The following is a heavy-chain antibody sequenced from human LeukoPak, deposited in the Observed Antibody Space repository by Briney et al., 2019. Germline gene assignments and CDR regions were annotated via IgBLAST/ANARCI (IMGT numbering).Heavy chain of an antibody. J-gene: IGHJ4*02. Sequence: SETLSLTCTVSGDSVRSDYWSWIRQPPGRGLEWIGYTYYRGSTDYNPSLKSRVTISLDTSKNHFSLKLSSVTAADTAVYYCARHGYSSGWFPYWGQGTLVTVSS. V-gene: IGHV4-59*08. CDR2: TYYRGST. CDR3: ARHGYSSGWFPY. D-gene: IGHD6-19*01. CDR1: GDSVRSDY.